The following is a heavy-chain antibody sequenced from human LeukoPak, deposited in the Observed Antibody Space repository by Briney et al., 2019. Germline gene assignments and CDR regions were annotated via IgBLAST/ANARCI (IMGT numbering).Heavy chain of an antibody. Sequence: GGSLRLSCAASGFTFSSYWMSWVRQAPGKGLEWVANIKQDGSEKYYVDSVKGRFTISRDNAKNSLYLQMNSLRAEDTAVYYCARIRRAPVNWFDPWGQGTLVTVSS. D-gene: IGHD4-17*01. CDR1: GFTFSSYW. J-gene: IGHJ5*02. CDR3: ARIRRAPVNWFDP. V-gene: IGHV3-7*01. CDR2: IKQDGSEK.